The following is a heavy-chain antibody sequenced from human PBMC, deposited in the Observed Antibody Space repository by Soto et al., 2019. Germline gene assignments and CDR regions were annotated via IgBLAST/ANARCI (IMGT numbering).Heavy chain of an antibody. D-gene: IGHD6-25*01. CDR1: GYTFTNYA. V-gene: IGHV1-3*01. Sequence: ASVKVSCKASGYTFTNYAMHWVRQAPGQRLEWMGWINGGNGNTKYSPKLQDRVTITRDTSASTAYMELSSLRSEDTALYYCARDGVAAGNINFDYWGQGTMVTVSS. CDR3: ARDGVAAGNINFDY. J-gene: IGHJ4*02. CDR2: INGGNGNT.